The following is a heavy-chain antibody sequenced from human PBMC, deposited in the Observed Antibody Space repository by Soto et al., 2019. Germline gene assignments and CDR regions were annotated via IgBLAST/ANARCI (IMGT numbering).Heavy chain of an antibody. CDR2: INPNSGGT. Sequence: ASVKVSCKASGYTFTGYYMHWVRQAPGQGLEWMGWINPNSGGTNYAQKSQGRVTMTRDTSISTAYMELSRLRSDDTAVYYCARTGHYYYYGMDVWGQGTTVTVSS. CDR1: GYTFTGYY. CDR3: ARTGHYYYYGMDV. V-gene: IGHV1-2*02. J-gene: IGHJ6*02.